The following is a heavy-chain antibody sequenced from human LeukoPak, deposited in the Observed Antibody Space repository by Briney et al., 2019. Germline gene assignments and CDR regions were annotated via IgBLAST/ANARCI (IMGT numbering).Heavy chain of an antibody. CDR1: GGSFSGYY. CDR2: IYYTGST. Sequence: SETLSLTCAVYGGSFSGYYWSWIRQPPGKGLEWIGSIYYTGSTNYNPSLKSRVTISVDTSKNQFSLKLSSVTAADTAMYYCARFSNSWFGLDYWGQGTLVTVSS. J-gene: IGHJ4*02. D-gene: IGHD6-13*01. CDR3: ARFSNSWFGLDY. V-gene: IGHV4-59*01.